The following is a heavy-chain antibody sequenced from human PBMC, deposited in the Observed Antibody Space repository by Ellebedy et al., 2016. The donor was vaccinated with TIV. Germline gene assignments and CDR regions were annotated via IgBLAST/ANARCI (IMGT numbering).Heavy chain of an antibody. D-gene: IGHD4-23*01. CDR3: ARDLDYGGYSNYDY. V-gene: IGHV3-74*01. CDR2: IKGDRSSI. J-gene: IGHJ4*02. CDR1: GFTFSTYW. Sequence: PGGSLRLSCAASGFTFSTYWMHWVRQTPGKGLVWVSRIKGDRSSIWYADSVKGRFTISRDNAKSTLYLQMNSLRADDTAIYYCARDLDYGGYSNYDYWGQGTLVTVSS.